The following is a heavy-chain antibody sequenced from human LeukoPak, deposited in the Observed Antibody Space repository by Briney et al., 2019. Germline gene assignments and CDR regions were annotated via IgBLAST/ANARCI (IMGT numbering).Heavy chain of an antibody. J-gene: IGHJ4*02. CDR3: ARDSAMDGSGRFDY. D-gene: IGHD6-19*01. CDR2: ISAFNVNT. Sequence: GPVKLSCKASGYTFTSYGISWVRQSPGKGLEGMGWISAFNVNTNYAQKLQGRVTMPTDTSTTTAYMGVGSRGSDAPAVYYCARDSAMDGSGRFDYWGQGNLVTVSS. CDR1: GYTFTSYG. V-gene: IGHV1-18*01.